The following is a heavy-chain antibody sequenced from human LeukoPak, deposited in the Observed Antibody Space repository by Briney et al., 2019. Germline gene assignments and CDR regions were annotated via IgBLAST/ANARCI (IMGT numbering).Heavy chain of an antibody. D-gene: IGHD3-22*01. Sequence: GASVKVSCKASGYTFTSYGISWVRQAPGQGLEWMGRIIPILGIANYAQKFQGRVTITADKSTSTAYMELSSLRSEDTAVYYCASPSLRGTMIVVAPMGDAFDIWGQGTMVTVSS. CDR1: GYTFTSYG. V-gene: IGHV1-69*04. J-gene: IGHJ3*02. CDR2: IIPILGIA. CDR3: ASPSLRGTMIVVAPMGDAFDI.